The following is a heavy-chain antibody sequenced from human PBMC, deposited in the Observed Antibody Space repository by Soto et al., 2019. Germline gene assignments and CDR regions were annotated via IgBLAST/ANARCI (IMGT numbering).Heavy chain of an antibody. J-gene: IGHJ4*02. CDR2: FYYSGST. V-gene: IGHV4-39*01. Sequence: SETLSLTCTVSGGSISSSSYYWGWIRQPPGKGLEWIGSFYYSGSTYYNPSLKSRVTISVDTSKNQFSLKLSSVTAADTAVYYCARLPRVGPDSYYYDSSGYYFTPFFDYWGQGTLVTVS. CDR3: ARLPRVGPDSYYYDSSGYYFTPFFDY. CDR1: GGSISSSSYY. D-gene: IGHD3-22*01.